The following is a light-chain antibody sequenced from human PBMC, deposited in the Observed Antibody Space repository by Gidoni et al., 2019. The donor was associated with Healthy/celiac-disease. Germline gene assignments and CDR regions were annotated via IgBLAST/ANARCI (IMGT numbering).Light chain of an antibody. J-gene: IGKJ2*01. CDR2: AAA. CDR3: QQSYSTPLHT. Sequence: DIQMTQSPSSLSASVGDRVTITCRASQSISSYLNWYQQKQGKAPKLLIYAAASLQSGVPSRFSGSGSGTDFTLTISSLQPEDFATYYCQQSYSTPLHTFGQGTKLESK. CDR1: QSISSY. V-gene: IGKV1-39*01.